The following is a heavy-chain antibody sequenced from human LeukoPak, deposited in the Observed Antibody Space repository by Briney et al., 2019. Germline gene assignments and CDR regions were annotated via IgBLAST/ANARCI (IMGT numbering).Heavy chain of an antibody. CDR1: GGSISSYY. CDR2: IYYSGST. D-gene: IGHD6-13*01. Sequence: PSETLSLTCTVSGGSISSYYWSWIRQPPGKGLEWIGYIYYSGSTNYNPSLKSRVTISVDTSKIQFSLKLSSVTAADTAVYYCARGSEIAVAGTGFYFDYWGQGTLVTVSS. CDR3: ARGSEIAVAGTGFYFDY. V-gene: IGHV4-59*01. J-gene: IGHJ4*02.